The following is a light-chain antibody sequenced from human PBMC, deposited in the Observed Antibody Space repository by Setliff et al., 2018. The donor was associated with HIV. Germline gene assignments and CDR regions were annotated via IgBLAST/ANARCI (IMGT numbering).Light chain of an antibody. CDR3: RSYTSSSTGV. Sequence: QSVLTQPASVSGSPGQSITISCTGTSSDVGGYNYVSWYQQHPGKAPKLMIYDVSNRPSGVSNRFSGSKSGNTASLTISGLQAEDEADYYCRSYTSSSTGVFGTGTKATVL. V-gene: IGLV2-14*03. CDR1: SSDVGGYNY. CDR2: DVS. J-gene: IGLJ1*01.